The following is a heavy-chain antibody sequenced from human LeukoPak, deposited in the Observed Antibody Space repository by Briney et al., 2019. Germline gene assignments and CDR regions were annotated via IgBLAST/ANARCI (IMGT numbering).Heavy chain of an antibody. CDR3: ARRGVYDSSGYYYAGYFDY. CDR2: IYSGGST. J-gene: IGHJ4*02. CDR1: GFTVSSNY. Sequence: GGSLRLSCAASGFTVSSNYMSWVRQAPGKGLEWVSVIYSGGSTYYADSVKGRFTISRDNSKNTLYLQMNSLRAEDTAVYYCARRGVYDSSGYYYAGYFDYWGQGTLVTVSS. D-gene: IGHD3-22*01. V-gene: IGHV3-66*04.